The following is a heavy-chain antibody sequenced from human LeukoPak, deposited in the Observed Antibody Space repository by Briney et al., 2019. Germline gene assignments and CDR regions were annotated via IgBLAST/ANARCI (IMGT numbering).Heavy chain of an antibody. Sequence: GGSLRLSCAASGFTFSSYAMHWVRQAPGKGLEWVAVISYDGSNKYYADSVKGRFTISRDNSKNTLYLQMNSLRAEDTAVYYCARDLRSPSDTNIAIDYWGQGTLVTVSS. CDR1: GFTFSSYA. V-gene: IGHV3-30-3*01. CDR3: ARDLRSPSDTNIAIDY. CDR2: ISYDGSNK. J-gene: IGHJ4*02.